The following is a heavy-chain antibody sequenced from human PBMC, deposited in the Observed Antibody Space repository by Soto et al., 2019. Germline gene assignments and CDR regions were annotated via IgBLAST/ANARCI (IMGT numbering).Heavy chain of an antibody. V-gene: IGHV3-23*01. D-gene: IGHD2-2*01. Sequence: PGGSLRLSCAASGFTFTTYAMCWVHQAPGKGLEWVSSISASGDRTFYADSVKGRFTISRDNRRNTLHLQMNSLRAEDTAVYYCVKDGDSISSNKPLDYWGQGTLVTVSS. CDR2: ISASGDRT. J-gene: IGHJ4*02. CDR3: VKDGDSISSNKPLDY. CDR1: GFTFTTYA.